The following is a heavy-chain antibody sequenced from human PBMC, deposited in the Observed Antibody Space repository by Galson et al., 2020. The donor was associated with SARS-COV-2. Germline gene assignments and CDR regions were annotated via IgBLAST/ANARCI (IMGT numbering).Heavy chain of an antibody. CDR3: ARVSSSWYPPDAFDI. CDR1: GGSISSYY. V-gene: IGHV4-4*07. J-gene: IGHJ3*02. Sequence: SETLSLTCTVSGGSISSYYWSWIRQPAGKGLEWIGRIYTSGSTNYNTSLKGRVTMSVDTSKNQFSLKLSSVTAADTAVYYCARVSSSWYPPDAFDIWGQGTMVTVSS. CDR2: IYTSGST. D-gene: IGHD6-13*01.